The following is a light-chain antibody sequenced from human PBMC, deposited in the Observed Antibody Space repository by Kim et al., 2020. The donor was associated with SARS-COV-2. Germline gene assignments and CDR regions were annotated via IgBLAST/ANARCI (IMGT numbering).Light chain of an antibody. CDR3: QQYDSYSVWT. CDR1: QSISTW. J-gene: IGKJ1*01. CDR2: DAS. V-gene: IGKV1-5*01. Sequence: GDRVTITCRASQSISTWLAWYQQKPGKAPKLLIYDASNLESGVPSRFSGSGSGTEFTLTISSLQPDDFATYYCQQYDSYSVWTFGKGTKVDIK.